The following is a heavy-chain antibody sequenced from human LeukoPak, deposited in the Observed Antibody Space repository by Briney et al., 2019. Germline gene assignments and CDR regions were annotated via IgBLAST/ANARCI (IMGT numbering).Heavy chain of an antibody. J-gene: IGHJ4*02. CDR3: AKGGSGWYLYYFDY. CDR1: GLTPSSCA. D-gene: IGHD6-19*01. CDR2: ISGSGGST. V-gene: IGHV3-23*01. Sequence: GGSLRLSCAASGLTPSSCAMSWVRQAPGKGLEWVSAISGSGGSTYYADSVKGRFTISRDNSKNTLYLQINSLRAEDTAVYYCAKGGSGWYLYYFDYWGQGTLVTVSS.